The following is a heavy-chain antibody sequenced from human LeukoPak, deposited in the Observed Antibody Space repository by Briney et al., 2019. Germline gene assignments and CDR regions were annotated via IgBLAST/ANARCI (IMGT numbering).Heavy chain of an antibody. CDR2: ISAYDGNT. J-gene: IGHJ6*03. Sequence: ASVKVSCKASGYTFTSYGISGVRQAPGQGLEWMGWISAYDGNTNYAQKLQGRVTMTTDTSTSTAYMELRSLRSDDTAVYYCARDPSYDFWSGYYNRGGYYYYMDVWGKGTTVTVSS. D-gene: IGHD3-3*01. CDR3: ARDPSYDFWSGYYNRGGYYYYMDV. V-gene: IGHV1-18*01. CDR1: GYTFTSYG.